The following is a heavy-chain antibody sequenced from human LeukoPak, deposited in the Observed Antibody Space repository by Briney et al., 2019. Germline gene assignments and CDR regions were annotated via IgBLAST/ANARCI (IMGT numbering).Heavy chain of an antibody. CDR2: IYYSGST. V-gene: IGHV4-59*11. D-gene: IGHD2-2*02. CDR3: ARGGGYCSSTSCHNYYYYYMDV. CDR1: GGSISSHY. Sequence: SETLSLTCTVSGGSISSHYWSWIRQPPGKGLEWIGYIYYSGSTNYNPSLKSRVTISVDTSKNQFSLKLSSVTVADTAVYYCARGGGYCSSTSCHNYYYYYMDVWGKGTTVTVSS. J-gene: IGHJ6*03.